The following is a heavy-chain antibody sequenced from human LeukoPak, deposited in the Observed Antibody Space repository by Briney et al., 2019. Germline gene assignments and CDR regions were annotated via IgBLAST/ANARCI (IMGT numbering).Heavy chain of an antibody. CDR3: AKPPHYGDYYDY. J-gene: IGHJ4*02. CDR1: GFTFSSYG. D-gene: IGHD4-17*01. Sequence: PGGSLRLSCAASGFTFSSYGMSWVRQAPGKGLEWVSAISGSGGSTYYADSVKGRFTISRDNSKNTLYLQMNSLRAEDTAVYYCAKPPHYGDYYDYWGQGTLVTVSS. CDR2: ISGSGGST. V-gene: IGHV3-23*01.